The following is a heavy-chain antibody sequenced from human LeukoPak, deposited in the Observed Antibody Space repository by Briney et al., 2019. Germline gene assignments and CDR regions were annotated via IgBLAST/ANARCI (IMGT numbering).Heavy chain of an antibody. D-gene: IGHD6-19*01. CDR1: GGSISSYY. Sequence: SETLSLTCTVSGGSISSYYWSWIRQPPGKGLEWIGYIYYSGSTNYNPSLKSRVTISVDTSKNQFSLKLSSVTAADTAVYYCARATSSGLVSYWGQGTLVTVSS. V-gene: IGHV4-59*01. CDR2: IYYSGST. CDR3: ARATSSGLVSY. J-gene: IGHJ4*02.